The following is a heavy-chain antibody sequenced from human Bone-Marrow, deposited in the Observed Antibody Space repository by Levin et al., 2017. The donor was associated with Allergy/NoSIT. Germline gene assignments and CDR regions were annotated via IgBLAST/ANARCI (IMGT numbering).Heavy chain of an antibody. CDR2: ISSASNNI. CDR1: GFTFSSYT. CDR3: ARQGYCTGGACYGKGGYYFDY. D-gene: IGHD2-8*02. Sequence: GGSLKISCGVSGFTFSSYTINWVRQAPGKGLEWVSSISSASNNIYYTDSVRGRFTISRDNAKDALYLQMNSLRTEDTAVYYCARQGYCTGGACYGKGGYYFDYWGQGTLVTVSS. V-gene: IGHV3-21*01. J-gene: IGHJ4*02.